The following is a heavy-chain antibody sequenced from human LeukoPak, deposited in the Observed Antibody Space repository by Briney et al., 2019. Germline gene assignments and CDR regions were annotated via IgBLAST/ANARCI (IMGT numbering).Heavy chain of an antibody. CDR3: ARDRVYSSSYYFDY. J-gene: IGHJ4*02. D-gene: IGHD6-6*01. CDR1: GYTFTDYA. Sequence: ASVKVSCKASGYTFTDYAMHWVRQAPGERLEWMGWINTGKGNTKYSQKFQGRVTITMDTSASTAYMELSSLRSEDTAVYYCARDRVYSSSYYFDYWGQGTLVTVSS. CDR2: INTGKGNT. V-gene: IGHV1-3*04.